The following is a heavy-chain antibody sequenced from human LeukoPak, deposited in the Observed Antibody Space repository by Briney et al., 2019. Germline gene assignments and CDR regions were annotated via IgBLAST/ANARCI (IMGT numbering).Heavy chain of an antibody. V-gene: IGHV7-4-1*02. CDR3: ARGSSSWYSPFDY. CDR1: GYTFTSYG. Sequence: ASVKVSCKASGYTFTSYGISWVRQAPGQGLEWMGWINTNTGNPTYAQGFTGRFVFSLDTSVSTAYLQISSLKAEDTAVYYCARGSSSWYSPFDYWGQGTLVTVSS. J-gene: IGHJ4*02. D-gene: IGHD6-13*01. CDR2: INTNTGNP.